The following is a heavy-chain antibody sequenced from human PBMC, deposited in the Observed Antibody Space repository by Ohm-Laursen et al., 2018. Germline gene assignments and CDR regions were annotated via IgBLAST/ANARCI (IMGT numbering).Heavy chain of an antibody. V-gene: IGHV3-30*18. CDR2: ISYDGSNK. CDR3: AKDQRGLDY. D-gene: IGHD3-10*01. Sequence: SLRLSCTASGFTFSSYGMHWVRQAPGKGLEWVAVISYDGSNKYYADSVKGRFTISRDNSKNTLYLQMNSLRAEDTAVYYCAKDQRGLDYWGQGTLVTVSS. CDR1: GFTFSSYG. J-gene: IGHJ4*02.